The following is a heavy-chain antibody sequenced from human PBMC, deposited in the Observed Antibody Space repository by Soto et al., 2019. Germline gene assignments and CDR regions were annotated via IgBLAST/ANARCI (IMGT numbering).Heavy chain of an antibody. Sequence: KPSETLSLTCTVSGGSISSYYWSWIRQPPGKGLEWIGYMYYSGSTNYNPSLKSRVTISVDTSKNQFSLKPSSVTAADTAVYYCARDSSGWKNYGMDVWGQGTTVTVSS. CDR1: GGSISSYY. CDR3: ARDSSGWKNYGMDV. V-gene: IGHV4-59*01. CDR2: MYYSGST. D-gene: IGHD6-19*01. J-gene: IGHJ6*02.